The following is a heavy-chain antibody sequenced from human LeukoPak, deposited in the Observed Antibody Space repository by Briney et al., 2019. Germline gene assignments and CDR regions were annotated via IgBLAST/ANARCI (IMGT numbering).Heavy chain of an antibody. J-gene: IGHJ6*03. CDR3: ARVVVRGFYDYYYMDV. CDR1: GYSISSGYY. V-gene: IGHV4-38-2*02. D-gene: IGHD3-22*01. Sequence: SETLSLTCTVSGYSISSGYYWGWIRQPPGKGLEWIGYIYYSGSTNYNPSLKSRVTISVDTSKNQFSLKLSSVTAADTAVYYCARVVVRGFYDYYYMDVWGKGTTVTISS. CDR2: IYYSGST.